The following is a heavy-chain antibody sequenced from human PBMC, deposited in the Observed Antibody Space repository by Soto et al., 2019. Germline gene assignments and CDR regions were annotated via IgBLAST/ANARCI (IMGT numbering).Heavy chain of an antibody. CDR3: ALPGLSKWYSFDY. Sequence: QITLKESGPTLVKPTQTLTLTCTFSGFSLSTSGVGVGWIRQPPGKGLEWLAIIYWDDDKGYSPSLKSRLIIPKDTSKTQVVLTITNMDPVDTATYYCALPGLSKWYSFDYWGQGTLVTVSS. CDR1: GFSLSTSGVG. J-gene: IGHJ4*02. D-gene: IGHD2-15*01. CDR2: IYWDDDK. V-gene: IGHV2-5*02.